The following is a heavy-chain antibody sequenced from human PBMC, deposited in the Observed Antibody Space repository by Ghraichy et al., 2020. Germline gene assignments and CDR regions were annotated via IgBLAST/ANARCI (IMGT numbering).Heavy chain of an antibody. CDR2: IYYSGST. D-gene: IGHD6-13*01. CDR3: ARHMVIAAAGLYYYYYYGMDV. CDR1: GGSISSSSYY. V-gene: IGHV4-39*01. J-gene: IGHJ6*02. Sequence: SETLSLTCTVSGGSISSSSYYWGWIRQPPGKGLEWIGSIYYSGSTYYNPSLKSRVTISVDTSKNQFSLKLSSVTAAHTAVYYCARHMVIAAAGLYYYYYYGMDVWGQGTTVTVSS.